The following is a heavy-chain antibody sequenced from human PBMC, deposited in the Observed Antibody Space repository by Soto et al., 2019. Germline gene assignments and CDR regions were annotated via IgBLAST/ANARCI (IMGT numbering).Heavy chain of an antibody. CDR1: GYSFTSYW. J-gene: IGHJ6*02. Sequence: PGESLKISCKGSGYSFTSYWISWVRQMPGKGLERMGRIDPSDSYTNYSPSFQGHVTISADKSISTAYLQWSSLKASDTAMYYCARQALMVYASSYYYYYGMDVWGQGTTVTVSS. CDR2: IDPSDSYT. D-gene: IGHD2-8*01. V-gene: IGHV5-10-1*01. CDR3: ARQALMVYASSYYYYYGMDV.